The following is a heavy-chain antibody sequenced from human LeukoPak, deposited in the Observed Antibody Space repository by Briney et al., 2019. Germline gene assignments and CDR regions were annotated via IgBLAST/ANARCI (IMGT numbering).Heavy chain of an antibody. CDR2: INPNGGST. CDR1: GYSFNSYY. V-gene: IGHV1-46*02. D-gene: IGHD2/OR15-2a*01. J-gene: IGHJ4*02. CDR3: ARDLSGQRYFDY. Sequence: ASVKVSCKASGYSFNSYYMHWVRQAPGQGLEWMGIINPNGGSTSYAEKFQGRVTMTRDTSTTTLYMELSSRRSEDTAVYHCARDLSGQRYFDYWGQGTLVTVSS.